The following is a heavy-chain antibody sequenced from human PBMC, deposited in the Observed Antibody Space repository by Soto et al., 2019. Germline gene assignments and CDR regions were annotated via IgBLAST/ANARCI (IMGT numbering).Heavy chain of an antibody. J-gene: IGHJ1*01. Sequence: ESGGGVVQPGRSLRLSCAASGFTFSSYAMHWVRQAPGKGLEWVAVISYDGSNKYYADSVKGRFTISRDNSKNTLYLQMNSLRAEDTAVYYCAMRGGLRVLEWRHAEYFQHWGQGTLVTVSS. V-gene: IGHV3-30-3*01. CDR3: AMRGGLRVLEWRHAEYFQH. CDR2: ISYDGSNK. CDR1: GFTFSSYA. D-gene: IGHD3-3*01.